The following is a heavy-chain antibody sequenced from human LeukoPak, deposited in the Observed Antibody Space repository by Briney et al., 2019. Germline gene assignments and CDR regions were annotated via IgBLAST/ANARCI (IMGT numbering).Heavy chain of an antibody. CDR3: AREGYSCSWYLSY. CDR2: INHSGST. CDR1: GGSFSGYY. J-gene: IGHJ4*02. Sequence: SETLSLTCAVYGGSFSGYYWSWIRQPPGKGLEWIGEINHSGSTNYNPSLKSRVTISVDTSKNQFSLKLSSVTAADTAVYYCAREGYSCSWYLSYWGQGTLVTVSS. D-gene: IGHD6-13*01. V-gene: IGHV4-34*01.